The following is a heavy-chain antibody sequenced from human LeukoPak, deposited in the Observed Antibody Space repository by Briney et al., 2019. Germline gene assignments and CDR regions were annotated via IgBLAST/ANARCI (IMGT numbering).Heavy chain of an antibody. Sequence: GGSLRFSCIASGFTFSSYAVSWVRQAPGKGLEWVSAISGSGGRTYYADSVKGRFTISRDNFKNTLYVQMNSLRAEDTAVYYCVKEKDSRGFFDYWGQGTLVTVSS. CDR2: ISGSGGRT. V-gene: IGHV3-23*01. J-gene: IGHJ4*02. D-gene: IGHD6-19*01. CDR1: GFTFSSYA. CDR3: VKEKDSRGFFDY.